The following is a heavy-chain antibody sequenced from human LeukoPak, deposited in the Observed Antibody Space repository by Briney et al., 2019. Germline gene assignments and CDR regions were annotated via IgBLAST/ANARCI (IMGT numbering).Heavy chain of an antibody. CDR1: GFTFSSSS. V-gene: IGHV3-48*01. CDR3: ARLILTSDDAY. D-gene: IGHD3-16*02. Sequence: GGSLRLSCVASGFTFSSSSLHWVRQAPGKGLEWLSYVSSNGGTIYYADSVKGRFTIFRDNVNNSLHLEMNSLRSEDTAVYYCARLILTSDDAYWGQGTLVTVSS. CDR2: VSSNGGTI. J-gene: IGHJ4*02.